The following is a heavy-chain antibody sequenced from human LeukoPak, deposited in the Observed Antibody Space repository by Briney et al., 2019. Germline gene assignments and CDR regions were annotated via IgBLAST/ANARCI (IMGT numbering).Heavy chain of an antibody. J-gene: IGHJ3*02. CDR1: GGSISSSNW. V-gene: IGHV4-4*02. D-gene: IGHD3-10*01. Sequence: SETLSLTCAVSGGSISSSNWWSWVRQPPGKGLEWIGEIYHSGSTNYNPSLKSRVTVSVDKSKNQFSLKLSSVTAADTAVYYCAGRITMVRGATRGAFDIWGQGTMVTVSS. CDR2: IYHSGST. CDR3: AGRITMVRGATRGAFDI.